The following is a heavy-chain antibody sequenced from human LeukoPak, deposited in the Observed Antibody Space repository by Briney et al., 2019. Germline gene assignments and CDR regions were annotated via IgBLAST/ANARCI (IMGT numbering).Heavy chain of an antibody. CDR2: ISGSGGST. V-gene: IGHV3-23*01. D-gene: IGHD2-15*01. J-gene: IGHJ4*02. Sequence: GGSLRLSCAASGFTFSSYAMSWVRQAPGKGLEWVSAISGSGGSTYYADSVKGRFTISRDNSKNTLYLQMNSLRAEDTAVYYCAKDTCSGGSCYSFDYWGLGTLVTVSS. CDR3: AKDTCSGGSCYSFDY. CDR1: GFTFSSYA.